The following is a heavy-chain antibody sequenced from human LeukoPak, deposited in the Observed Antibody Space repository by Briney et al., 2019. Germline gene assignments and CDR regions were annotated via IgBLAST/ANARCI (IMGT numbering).Heavy chain of an antibody. Sequence: PSETLSLTCTVSGGSISSSSYYWGWIRQPPGKGLEWIGSIYYSGSTNYNPSLKSRVTISVDTSKNQFSLKLSSVTAADTAVYYCARDRRAVAGTRWFDPWGQGTLVTVSS. CDR1: GGSISSSSYY. D-gene: IGHD6-19*01. CDR2: IYYSGST. J-gene: IGHJ5*02. CDR3: ARDRRAVAGTRWFDP. V-gene: IGHV4-39*07.